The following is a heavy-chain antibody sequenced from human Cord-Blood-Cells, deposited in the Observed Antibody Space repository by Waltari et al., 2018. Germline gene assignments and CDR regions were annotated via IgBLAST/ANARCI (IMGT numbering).Heavy chain of an antibody. D-gene: IGHD3-16*02. V-gene: IGHV1-24*01. J-gene: IGHJ4*02. CDR3: ATDRGVGGRVIVEYYFDD. CDR1: GYTLTELS. CDR2: VDPEDGET. Sequence: QVQLVQSGAEVKKPGASVKVSCKVSGYTLTELSMHWVRQAPGKGLAWMGGVDPEDGETIYAQKYQGRVSMTEYTSTDTAYMELSSRRSEDTAVYYCATDRGVGGRVIVEYYFDDWGQGTLVTVSS.